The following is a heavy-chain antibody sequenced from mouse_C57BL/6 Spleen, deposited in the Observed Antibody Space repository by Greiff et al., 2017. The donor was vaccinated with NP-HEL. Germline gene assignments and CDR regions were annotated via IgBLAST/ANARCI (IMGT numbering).Heavy chain of an antibody. V-gene: IGHV3-6*01. CDR2: ISYDGSN. D-gene: IGHD1-1*02. CDR3: ARGVGMDY. CDR1: GYSITSGYY. Sequence: DVKLQESGPGLVKPSQSLSLTCSVTGYSITSGYYWNWIRQFPGNKLEWMGYISYDGSNNYNPSLKNRISITRDTSKNQFFLKLNSVTTEDTATYYCARGVGMDYWGQGTSVTVSS. J-gene: IGHJ4*01.